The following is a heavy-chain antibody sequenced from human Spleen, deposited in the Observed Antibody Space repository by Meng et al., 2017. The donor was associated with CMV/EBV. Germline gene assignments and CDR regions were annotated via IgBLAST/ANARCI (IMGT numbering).Heavy chain of an antibody. D-gene: IGHD6-13*01. CDR3: AKGPRGSSWYEYYVDY. Sequence: GGSLRLSCAASGFIFDDYAMHWVRQPPGKGLEWVSGISWNSGSIGYADSVRGRFTISRDNAKNSLYLQMNSLRAEDTALYYCAKGPRGSSWYEYYVDYWGQGTLVTVSS. V-gene: IGHV3-9*01. CDR2: ISWNSGSI. CDR1: GFIFDDYA. J-gene: IGHJ4*02.